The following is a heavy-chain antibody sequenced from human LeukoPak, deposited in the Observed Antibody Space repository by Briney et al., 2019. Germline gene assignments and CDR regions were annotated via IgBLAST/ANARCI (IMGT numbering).Heavy chain of an antibody. V-gene: IGHV3-30-3*01. CDR1: GFTFSSYA. CDR2: ISYDGSNK. Sequence: GGSLRLSCAASGFTFSSYAMHWVRQAPGKGLGWVAVISYDGSNKYYADSVKGRFTISRDNSKNTLYLQMNSLRAEDTAVYYCARDEMATVFDYWGQGTLVTVSS. CDR3: ARDEMATVFDY. J-gene: IGHJ4*02. D-gene: IGHD5-24*01.